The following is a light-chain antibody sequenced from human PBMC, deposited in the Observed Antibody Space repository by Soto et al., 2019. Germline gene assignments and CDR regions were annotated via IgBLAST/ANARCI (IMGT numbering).Light chain of an antibody. CDR2: DAS. Sequence: EIVLTQSPATLSLSPGERATLSCRASQSVGSYLGWFQQKPGQAPRLLIYDASNRATGIPARFSGSGSGTDFTLTISSLEPEDFALYYCQQRLNWPLTFGGGTKVEIK. CDR1: QSVGSY. J-gene: IGKJ4*01. V-gene: IGKV3-11*01. CDR3: QQRLNWPLT.